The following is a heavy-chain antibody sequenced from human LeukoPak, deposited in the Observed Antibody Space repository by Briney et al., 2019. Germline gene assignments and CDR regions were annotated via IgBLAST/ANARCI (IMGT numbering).Heavy chain of an antibody. Sequence: ASVNVSCKASVYTFTSYGVRWVRQPRGRGREGMGWVSAYNGNTTYAQNLKGRVNMTTDTSTSTAYMELRSLRSDDTAMYYCAREKRGYSGDYWGQGTLVTVSS. V-gene: IGHV1-18*01. J-gene: IGHJ4*02. D-gene: IGHD5-18*01. CDR1: VYTFTSYG. CDR2: VSAYNGNT. CDR3: AREKRGYSGDY.